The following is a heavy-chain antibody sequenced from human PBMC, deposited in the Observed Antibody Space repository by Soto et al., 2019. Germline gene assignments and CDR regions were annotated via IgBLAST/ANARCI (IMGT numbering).Heavy chain of an antibody. CDR2: IIPIFGTA. J-gene: IGHJ2*01. Sequence: QVQLVQSGAEVKKPGSSVKVSCTASGCTFSSYAISWVRQAPGQGLEWMGGIIPIFGTANYAQKFQGRVTITADESTSTAYMELSSLRSEDTAVYYCATAPHDSSGYYWYFDLWGRGTLVTVSS. CDR3: ATAPHDSSGYYWYFDL. V-gene: IGHV1-69*01. CDR1: GCTFSSYA. D-gene: IGHD3-22*01.